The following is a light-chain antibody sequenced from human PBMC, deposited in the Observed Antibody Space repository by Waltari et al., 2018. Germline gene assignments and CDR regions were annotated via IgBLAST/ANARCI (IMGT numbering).Light chain of an antibody. CDR1: PSLVHSDGTTY. J-gene: IGKJ1*01. CDR2: KVS. V-gene: IGKV2-30*02. Sequence: DVVLTLSPLSLPVTLGQPASIPCRYSPSLVHSDGTTYFNCSQQRPGQSPRRLIYKVSNRDSGVPDRFSGSGSGTDFTLKISTVEAEDVGVYYCMQGSHWPPWTFGQGTKVEIK. CDR3: MQGSHWPPWT.